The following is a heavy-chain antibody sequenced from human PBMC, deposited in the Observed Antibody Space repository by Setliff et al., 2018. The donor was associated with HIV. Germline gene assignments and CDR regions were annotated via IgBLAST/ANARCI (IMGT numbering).Heavy chain of an antibody. CDR1: GHTFTNVD. V-gene: IGHV1-8*01. D-gene: IGHD3-10*01. CDR3: ARGKGVGGVVITGGLDV. Sequence: ASVKVSCKASGHTFTNVDIHWLRRATGQGLEWMGWKNPNTGVSGYALKFQARVTMTRDTSISTAYMELSSLTSEDTAVYYCARGKGVGGVVITGGLDVWGKGTTVTVSS. CDR2: KNPNTGVS. J-gene: IGHJ6*04.